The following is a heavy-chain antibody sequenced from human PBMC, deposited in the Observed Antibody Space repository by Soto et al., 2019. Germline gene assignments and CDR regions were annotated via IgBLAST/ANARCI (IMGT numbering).Heavy chain of an antibody. V-gene: IGHV3-23*01. D-gene: IGHD3-16*01. CDR2: ISGSGGST. CDR3: AKDVYDYVWGSYTERPFDY. J-gene: IGHJ4*02. CDR1: GFTFSSYA. Sequence: PGGSLRLSCAASGFTFSSYAMSWVRQAPGKGLEWVSAISGSGGSTYYADSVKGRFTISRDNSKNTLYLQMNSLRAEDTAVYYCAKDVYDYVWGSYTERPFDYWGQGTLVTVSS.